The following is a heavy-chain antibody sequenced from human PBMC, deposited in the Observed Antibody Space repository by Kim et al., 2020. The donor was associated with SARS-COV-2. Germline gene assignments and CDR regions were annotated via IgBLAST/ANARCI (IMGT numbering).Heavy chain of an antibody. D-gene: IGHD2-2*01. J-gene: IGHJ6*02. CDR3: ARDWLAKLRKYQLLSAGRYYYYGMDV. CDR1: GFTFSSYW. Sequence: GGSLRLSCAASGFTFSSYWMSWVRQAPGKGLEWVANIKQDGSEKYYVDSVKGRFTISRDNAKNSLYLQMNSLRAEDTAVYYCARDWLAKLRKYQLLSAGRYYYYGMDVWGQGTTVTVSS. V-gene: IGHV3-7*01. CDR2: IKQDGSEK.